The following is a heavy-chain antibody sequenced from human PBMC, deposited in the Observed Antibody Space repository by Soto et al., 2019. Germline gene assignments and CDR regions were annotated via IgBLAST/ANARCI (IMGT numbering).Heavy chain of an antibody. Sequence: SETLSLTCAVYGGSFSGYYWSWIRQPPGKGLEWIGEINHSGSTNYNPSLKSRVTISVDTSKNQFSLKLSSVTAADTAVYYCARGRGGYDILTGYYKNWFDPWGQGTLGTVSS. V-gene: IGHV4-34*01. CDR2: INHSGST. J-gene: IGHJ5*02. D-gene: IGHD3-9*01. CDR1: GGSFSGYY. CDR3: ARGRGGYDILTGYYKNWFDP.